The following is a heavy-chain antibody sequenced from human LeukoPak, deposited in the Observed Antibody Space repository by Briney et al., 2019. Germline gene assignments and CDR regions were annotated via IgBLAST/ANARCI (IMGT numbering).Heavy chain of an antibody. CDR1: GGSISSYY. CDR2: IYPSGST. Sequence: PSETLSLTCTVSGGSISSYYWSWIRQPAGKGLEWIGRIYPSGSTNYNPSLKSRVTMSVDTSKNQFSLKLSSVTAADTAVYYCAREITYYYDSSGYLTFDYWGQGTLVTVSS. CDR3: AREITYYYDSSGYLTFDY. V-gene: IGHV4-4*07. J-gene: IGHJ4*02. D-gene: IGHD3-22*01.